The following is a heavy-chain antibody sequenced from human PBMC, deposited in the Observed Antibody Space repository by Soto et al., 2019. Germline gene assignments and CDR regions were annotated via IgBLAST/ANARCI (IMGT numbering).Heavy chain of an antibody. CDR1: GGSISSGGYY. D-gene: IGHD3-10*01. CDR2: IYYSGST. CDR3: ARVFRGDIYYYYGMDV. J-gene: IGHJ6*02. V-gene: IGHV4-31*03. Sequence: SETLSLTCTVSGGSISSGGYYWSWIRQHPGKGLEWIGYIYYSGSTYYNPSLKSRVTISVDTSKNQFSLKLSSVTAADTAVYYCARVFRGDIYYYYGMDVWGQGTTVTVSS.